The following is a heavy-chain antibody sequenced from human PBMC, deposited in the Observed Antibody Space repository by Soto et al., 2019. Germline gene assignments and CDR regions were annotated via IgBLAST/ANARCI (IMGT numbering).Heavy chain of an antibody. CDR3: ARDMYSSDYFVKSFES. CDR1: GFSFSSYA. J-gene: IGHJ5*01. CDR2: ISHDGINK. Sequence: QVRLVESGGGVVQPGRSLRLSCTASGFSFSSYAMYWFRQPPGKGLEWVAVISHDGINKHYADSVKGRGTVSRDNSNHSLDLQLNSLRGEDTAMYYCARDMYSSDYFVKSFESWGQGTLVTVSS. D-gene: IGHD6-19*01. V-gene: IGHV3-30-3*01.